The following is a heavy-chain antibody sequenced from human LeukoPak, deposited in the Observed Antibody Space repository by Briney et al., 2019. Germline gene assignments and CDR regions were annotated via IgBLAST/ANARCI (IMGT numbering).Heavy chain of an antibody. CDR1: GFTFSSYE. Sequence: GGSLRLSCVASGFTFSSYEMNWVRQAPGKGLEWVSYIRSSGTPIYYVDSVKGRFTISRDNAKNSLYLQMNNLRAEDTAVYYCARDGFNFADAFDAWGQGTLVTVSS. CDR3: ARDGFNFADAFDA. D-gene: IGHD5-24*01. CDR2: IRSSGTPI. V-gene: IGHV3-48*03. J-gene: IGHJ3*01.